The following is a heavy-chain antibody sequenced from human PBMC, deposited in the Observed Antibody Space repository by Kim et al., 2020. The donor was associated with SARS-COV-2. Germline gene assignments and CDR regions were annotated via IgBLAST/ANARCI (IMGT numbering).Heavy chain of an antibody. J-gene: IGHJ6*02. CDR1: GGSISSSSYY. D-gene: IGHD3-9*01. Sequence: SETLSLTCTVSGGSISSSSYYWGWIRQPPGKGLEWIGSIYYSGSTYYNPSLKSRVTISVDTSKNQFSLKLSSVTAADTAVYYCASHGDILTGYWGYYGMDVWGQRTPVTVSS. CDR2: IYYSGST. V-gene: IGHV4-39*01. CDR3: ASHGDILTGYWGYYGMDV.